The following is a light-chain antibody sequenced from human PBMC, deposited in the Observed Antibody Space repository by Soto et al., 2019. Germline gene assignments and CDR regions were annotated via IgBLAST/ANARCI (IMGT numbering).Light chain of an antibody. CDR1: QSLRGTY. CDR3: QQYYSTPLT. Sequence: EFVLTQSPGTLSLSPGDRATLSCRASQSLRGTYLAWYQQKPGQAPRLLIYGASSRATGIPDRFSGSGSGTDFTLIISSLQAEDVAVYYCQQYYSTPLTFGGGTKVEI. J-gene: IGKJ4*01. CDR2: GAS. V-gene: IGKV3-20*01.